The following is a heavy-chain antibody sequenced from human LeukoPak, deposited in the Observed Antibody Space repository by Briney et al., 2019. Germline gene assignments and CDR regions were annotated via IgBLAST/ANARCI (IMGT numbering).Heavy chain of an antibody. CDR3: AKHKIAWRTFDC. CDR2: IKEDGSQI. Sequence: GGSLRLSCVASGFTFRDYWMTWVRQAPGKGLEWVANIKEDGSQINHVDSVRGRFTISRDNAKNSLYLQMNSLRVEDTAVYYCAKHKIAWRTFDCWGQGTLVTVSS. V-gene: IGHV3-7*01. CDR1: GFTFRDYW. D-gene: IGHD1/OR15-1a*01. J-gene: IGHJ4*02.